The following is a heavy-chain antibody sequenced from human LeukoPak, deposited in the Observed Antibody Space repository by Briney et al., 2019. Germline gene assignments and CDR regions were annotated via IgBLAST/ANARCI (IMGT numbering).Heavy chain of an antibody. Sequence: GASVNVSCQASGYTLTSHGISWVRPAPGQGLAGMGWISPYSGNTTYAQKRQGRITLRTGTSWSTAYMELRSLRSNDTAVYYCARGIFPDAFDMWGEGTMVTVSS. CDR2: ISPYSGNT. CDR1: GYTLTSHG. J-gene: IGHJ3*02. CDR3: ARGIFPDAFDM. V-gene: IGHV1-18*01. D-gene: IGHD3-3*01.